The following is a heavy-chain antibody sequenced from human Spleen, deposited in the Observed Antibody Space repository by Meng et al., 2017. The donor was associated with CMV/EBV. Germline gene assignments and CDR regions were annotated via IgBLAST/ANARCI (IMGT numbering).Heavy chain of an antibody. CDR3: ARVSYYLGGSGYNEYL. D-gene: IGHD3-22*01. V-gene: IGHV3-74*01. CDR2: FNTAGSGT. CDR1: FFACL. Sequence: FFACLLLWFGLHPRRGLLWFSRFNTAGSGTYYAVSVKDRFTISRDNAKNTLYLLLYSLKVEDTAVYYCARVSYYLGGSGYNEYLWGQGTLVTVSS. J-gene: IGHJ4*02.